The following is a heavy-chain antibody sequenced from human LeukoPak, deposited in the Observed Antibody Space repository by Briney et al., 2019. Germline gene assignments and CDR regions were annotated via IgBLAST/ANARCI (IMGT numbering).Heavy chain of an antibody. CDR3: AKDLKVGPKSYYYYYGMDV. J-gene: IGHJ6*02. V-gene: IGHV3-30*02. CDR1: GFTFSSYG. D-gene: IGHD1-26*01. CDR2: IRYDGSNK. Sequence: GGSLRLSCAASGFTFSSYGMHWVRQASGKGLEWVAFIRYDGSNKYYADSVKGRLTISRDNSKNTLYLQMNSLRAEDTAVYYCAKDLKVGPKSYYYYYGMDVWGQGTTVTVSS.